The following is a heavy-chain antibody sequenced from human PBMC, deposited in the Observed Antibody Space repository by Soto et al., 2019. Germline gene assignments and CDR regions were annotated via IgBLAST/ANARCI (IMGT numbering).Heavy chain of an antibody. CDR1: GFTFSDYY. J-gene: IGHJ5*02. D-gene: IGHD6-6*01. Sequence: QVQLVESGGGLVKPGGSLRLSCAASGFTFSDYYMSWIRQAPGKGLEWVSYISSSGSTIYYPDSVKGRFTISRDNAKNSLYLQMNRLRAEDTAVYYCASLYSSSSWFDPWGQGTLVTVSS. CDR2: ISSSGSTI. V-gene: IGHV3-11*01. CDR3: ASLYSSSSWFDP.